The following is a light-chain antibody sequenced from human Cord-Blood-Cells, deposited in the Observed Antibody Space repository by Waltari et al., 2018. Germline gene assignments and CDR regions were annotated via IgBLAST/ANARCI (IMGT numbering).Light chain of an antibody. CDR2: DDS. V-gene: IGLV3-21*02. CDR1: NIGSKS. J-gene: IGLJ1*01. Sequence: SYVLTQPPSVSVAPGQTARITCGGNNIGSKSVHWYQQKPGQAPVLVVYDDSDRPSGSPERFAGSNSGNTATLTISRVEAGEKAGYYCQVWDSSSDHYVFGTGTKVTVL. CDR3: QVWDSSSDHYV.